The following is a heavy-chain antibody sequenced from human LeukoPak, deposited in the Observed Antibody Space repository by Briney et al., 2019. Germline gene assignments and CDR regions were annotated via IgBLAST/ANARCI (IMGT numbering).Heavy chain of an antibody. CDR1: GFTFSSYS. V-gene: IGHV3-21*01. D-gene: IGHD4-17*01. Sequence: PGGSLRLSCAASGFTFSSYSMNWVRQAPGKGLEWVSSISSSSSYIYYADSVKGRFTISRDNAKNSLYLQMNSLRAEDTAVYYCARDSDYGDYLIPRGYFDYWGQGTLVTVSS. CDR2: ISSSSSYI. CDR3: ARDSDYGDYLIPRGYFDY. J-gene: IGHJ4*02.